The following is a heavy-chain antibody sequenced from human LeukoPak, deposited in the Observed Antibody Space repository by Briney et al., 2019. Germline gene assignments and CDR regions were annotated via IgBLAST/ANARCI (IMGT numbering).Heavy chain of an antibody. CDR1: GLTFSSYA. V-gene: IGHV3-30-3*01. Sequence: GRSLRLSCAASGLTFSSYAMHWVRQAPGKWLDWVAVISYDGSNKSYADSVKGRFTISRDNSKNALYLQMNSLRAEDTAVYYCARRAYCSSTSCYNWYFDLWGRGTLVTVSS. D-gene: IGHD2-2*02. CDR2: ISYDGSNK. J-gene: IGHJ2*01. CDR3: ARRAYCSSTSCYNWYFDL.